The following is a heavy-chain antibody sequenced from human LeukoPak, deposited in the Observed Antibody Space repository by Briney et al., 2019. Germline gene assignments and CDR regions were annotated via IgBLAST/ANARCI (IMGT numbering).Heavy chain of an antibody. V-gene: IGHV3-21*01. CDR1: GFTFSSYS. CDR3: AREVHYYGSGSYTT. J-gene: IGHJ5*02. Sequence: GGSLRPSCAASGFTFSSYSMNWVRQAPGRGLEWVSSISSSSSYIYYADSVKGRFTISRDNAKNSLYLQMNSLRAEDTAVYYCAREVHYYGSGSYTTWGQGTLVTVSS. CDR2: ISSSSSYI. D-gene: IGHD3-10*01.